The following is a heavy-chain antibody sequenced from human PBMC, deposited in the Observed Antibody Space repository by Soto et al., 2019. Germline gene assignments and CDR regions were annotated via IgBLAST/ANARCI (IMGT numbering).Heavy chain of an antibody. CDR3: ARREIQGPIDY. V-gene: IGHV4-28*01. Sequence: SDTLSLTCPVSGYSISSINWWGWIRQPPGKGLEWIGYIYYSGTTYYNPSLKSRVTMSVGTSKNQFSLKLTSVTAVDTAVYYCARREIQGPIDYWGQGTLVTVS. CDR1: GYSISSINW. D-gene: IGHD1-26*01. CDR2: IYYSGTT. J-gene: IGHJ4*02.